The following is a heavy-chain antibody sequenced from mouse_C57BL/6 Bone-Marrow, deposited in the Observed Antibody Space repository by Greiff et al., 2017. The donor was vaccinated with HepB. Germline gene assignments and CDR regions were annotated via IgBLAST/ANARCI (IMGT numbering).Heavy chain of an antibody. D-gene: IGHD2-4*01. CDR1: GFTFSDYG. CDR3: ARERLRRDYAMDY. Sequence: EVKLQESWGGLVKPGGSLKLSCAASGFTFSDYGMHWVRQAPEKGLEWVAYISSGSSTIYYADTVKGRFTISRDNAKNTLFLQMTSLRSEDTAMYYCARERLRRDYAMDYWGQGTSVTVSS. V-gene: IGHV5-17*01. CDR2: ISSGSSTI. J-gene: IGHJ4*01.